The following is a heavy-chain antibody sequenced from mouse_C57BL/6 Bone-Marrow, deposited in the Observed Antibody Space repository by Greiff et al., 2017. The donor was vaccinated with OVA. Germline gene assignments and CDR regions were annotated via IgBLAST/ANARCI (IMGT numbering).Heavy chain of an antibody. V-gene: IGHV1-69*01. CDR2: IDPSDSST. J-gene: IGHJ3*01. CDR1: GYTFTSYW. CDR3: ARALLFAY. Sequence: VQLQQPGAELVMPGASVKLSCTASGYTFTSYWMHWVKQRPGQGLEWIGAIDPSDSSTNYNQQFKGKSTLTVDKSSSTAYMQLSSLTSEDSAVYYCARALLFAYWGQGTLVTVAA.